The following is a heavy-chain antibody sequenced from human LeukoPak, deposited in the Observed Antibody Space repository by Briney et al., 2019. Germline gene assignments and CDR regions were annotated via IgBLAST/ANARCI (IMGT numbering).Heavy chain of an antibody. V-gene: IGHV4-4*07. Sequence: PSETLSLTCTVSGGAISSYYWSWLRQPAAKGLEWIGRIYTTGRTDYSASLKSRVTMSVDTSNNQFSLKLSSVTAADTAVYYCARDLPSYYFDSGNMFDPWGQGILVTVSS. CDR1: GGAISSYY. CDR2: IYTTGRT. CDR3: ARDLPSYYFDSGNMFDP. J-gene: IGHJ5*02. D-gene: IGHD3-10*01.